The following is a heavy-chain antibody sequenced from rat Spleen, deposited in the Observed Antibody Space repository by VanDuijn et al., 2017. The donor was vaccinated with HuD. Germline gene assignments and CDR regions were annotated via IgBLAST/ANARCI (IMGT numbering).Heavy chain of an antibody. Sequence: EVQLVESGGGLVHPGRSLKLSCVTSGFTFNYYWMTWIRQAPGKGLEWVASITNASGGTHYPDSVKGRFTISRDNAKSTLSLQMNILRSEDTATYFCARHFDGTLDAWGQGASVTVSS. CDR1: GFTFNYYW. CDR2: ITNASGGT. V-gene: IGHV5-31*01. CDR3: ARHFDGTLDA. J-gene: IGHJ4*01. D-gene: IGHD1-12*02.